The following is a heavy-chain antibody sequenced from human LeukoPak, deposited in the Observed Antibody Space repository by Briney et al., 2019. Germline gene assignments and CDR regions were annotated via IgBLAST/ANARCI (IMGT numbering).Heavy chain of an antibody. V-gene: IGHV4-34*01. J-gene: IGHJ4*02. Sequence: SETLSVTCAVYGGSFSGDYWSWIRQPPGKGLEWIGEINHSGSTNYNPSLKSRVTISVDTSKNQFSLKLSSVTAADTAVYYCASSLGHYWGQGTLVTVSS. CDR1: GGSFSGDY. CDR3: ASSLGHY. CDR2: INHSGST.